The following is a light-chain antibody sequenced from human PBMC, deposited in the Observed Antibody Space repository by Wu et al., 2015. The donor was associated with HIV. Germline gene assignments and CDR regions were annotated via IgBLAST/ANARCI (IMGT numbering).Light chain of an antibody. Sequence: EIVLTQSPGTLSLSPGERATLSCRASQSVNNYVAWYQQKPGQAPRLLIYDASNRATGIPARFSGSGSGTDFTLTISSLEPEDFAVYYCQDRSNWPRYSFGQGTKLEIK. CDR2: DAS. V-gene: IGKV3-11*01. CDR1: QSVNNY. CDR3: QDRSNWPRYS. J-gene: IGKJ2*03.